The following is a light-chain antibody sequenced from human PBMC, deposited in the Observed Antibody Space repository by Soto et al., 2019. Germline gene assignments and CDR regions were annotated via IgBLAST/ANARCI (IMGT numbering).Light chain of an antibody. CDR1: QSIHTS. J-gene: IGKJ5*01. CDR3: QQRNVWPPIT. V-gene: IGKV3-11*01. Sequence: VLTQSPATLSLSPGERATLSCRASQSIHTSLAWYQQKPGQPPRLVVYDSTLRANGVPGRFGGSRSGTEFTLTITNLEPEEFAVYYCQQRNVWPPITFGQGTRLEI. CDR2: DST.